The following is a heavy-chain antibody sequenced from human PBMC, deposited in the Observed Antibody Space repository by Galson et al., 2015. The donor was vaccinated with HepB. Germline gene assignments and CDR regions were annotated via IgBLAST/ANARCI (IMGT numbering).Heavy chain of an antibody. J-gene: IGHJ2*01. Sequence: SLRLSCAASGFTLTSYAMNWVRQAPGRGLEWVGGFSGGDGRTYYADSVKGRFTITRDNSTNTLYLLMTSLRAEDTAVYYCARYSLGGTRNWYFDLWGRGTLVTVSS. CDR2: FSGGDGRT. D-gene: IGHD4-23*01. V-gene: IGHV3-23*01. CDR1: GFTLTSYA. CDR3: ARYSLGGTRNWYFDL.